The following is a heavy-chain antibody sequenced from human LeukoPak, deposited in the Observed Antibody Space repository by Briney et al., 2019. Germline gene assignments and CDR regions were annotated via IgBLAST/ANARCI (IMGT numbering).Heavy chain of an antibody. D-gene: IGHD6-13*01. Sequence: PSETLSLTCTVSGGSISGYYWGWIRQPPGKGLEWIGYIYSSGSLNYTPSLKSRVTISVDTSKNQFSLMLKSVTAADTAVYYCARRVAVVGSNWFDPWGQGTLVTVSS. V-gene: IGHV4-59*01. J-gene: IGHJ5*02. CDR3: ARRVAVVGSNWFDP. CDR1: GGSISGYY. CDR2: IYSSGSL.